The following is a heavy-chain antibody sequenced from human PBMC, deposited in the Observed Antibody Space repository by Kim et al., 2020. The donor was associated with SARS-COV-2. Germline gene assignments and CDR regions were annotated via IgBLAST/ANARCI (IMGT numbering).Heavy chain of an antibody. Sequence: GGSLRLSCAASGFTFSSYAMHWVRQAPGKGLEWVAVISYDGSNKYYADSVKGRFTISRDNSKNTLYLQMNSLRAEDTAVYYCARDLSVGARRGGVFDYWGQGTLVTVSS. CDR1: GFTFSSYA. J-gene: IGHJ4*02. D-gene: IGHD1-26*01. V-gene: IGHV3-30*04. CDR3: ARDLSVGARRGGVFDY. CDR2: ISYDGSNK.